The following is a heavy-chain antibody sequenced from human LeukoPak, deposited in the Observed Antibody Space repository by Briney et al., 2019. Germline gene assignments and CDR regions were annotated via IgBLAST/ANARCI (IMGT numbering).Heavy chain of an antibody. CDR1: GFTFSSYA. V-gene: IGHV3-23*01. CDR2: ISGSGGST. Sequence: TRGSLRLSCAASGFTFSSYAMSWVRQAPGKGLEWVSAISGSGGSTYYVDSVKGRFTISRDNSKNTLYLQMNSLRAEHTAVYYCAKGLGYSSSWYAPWFDPWGQGILVSVSS. D-gene: IGHD6-13*01. CDR3: AKGLGYSSSWYAPWFDP. J-gene: IGHJ5*02.